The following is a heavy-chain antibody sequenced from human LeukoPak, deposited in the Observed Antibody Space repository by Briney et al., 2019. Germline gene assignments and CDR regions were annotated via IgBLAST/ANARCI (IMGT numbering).Heavy chain of an antibody. V-gene: IGHV3-30*02. CDR3: AKDQLGYCSSTSCCPFDY. CDR2: IRYDGSNK. CDR1: GFTFSSYG. Sequence: GGSLRLSCAASGFTFSSYGMHWVRQAPGKGLEWVAFIRYDGSNKYYADSVKGRFTISRDNSKNTLYLQMSSLRAEDTAVYYCAKDQLGYCSSTSCCPFDYWGQGTLVTVSS. D-gene: IGHD2-2*01. J-gene: IGHJ4*02.